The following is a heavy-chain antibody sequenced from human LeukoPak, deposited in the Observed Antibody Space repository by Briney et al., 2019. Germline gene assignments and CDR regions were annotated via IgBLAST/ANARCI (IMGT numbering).Heavy chain of an antibody. Sequence: WQSLSLAWTVSGGSVSSGGYYSTWIREHRWNGLEMIGYSYYSRTTYYNPCIKSRVTITVDTSKNQFSLTLSSVTAADTAVYYCARGGGWPLTLLWSKGTLVTV. D-gene: IGHD2-15*01. V-gene: IGHV4-31*02. J-gene: IGHJ4*02. CDR1: GGSVSSGGYY. CDR3: ARGGGWPLTLL. CDR2: SYYSRTT.